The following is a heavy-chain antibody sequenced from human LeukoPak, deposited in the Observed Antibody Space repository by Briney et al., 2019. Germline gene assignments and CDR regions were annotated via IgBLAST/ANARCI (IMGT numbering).Heavy chain of an antibody. D-gene: IGHD6-19*01. Sequence: SETLSLTCTVSGGSINSGGYYWSWIRQHPGKGLEWIGYIYYSGSTYYNPSLKSRVTISVDTSKNQFSLKLSSVTAADTAVYYCARGPYSSGWYWRWFDPWGQGTLVTVSS. CDR2: IYYSGST. V-gene: IGHV4-31*02. CDR3: ARGPYSSGWYWRWFDP. CDR1: GGSINSGGYY. J-gene: IGHJ5*02.